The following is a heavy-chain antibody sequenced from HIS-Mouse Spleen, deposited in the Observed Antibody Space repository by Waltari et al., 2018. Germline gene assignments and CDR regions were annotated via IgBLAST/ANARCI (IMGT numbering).Heavy chain of an antibody. V-gene: IGHV3-30*04. Sequence: QVQLVESGGGVVQPGRSLRLSWAASGFPFSSYAMHWVRQAPGKGLEWVAVISYDGSNKYYADSVKGRFTISRDNSKNTLYLQMNSLRAEDTAVYYCASLLTGDWNFDLWGRGTLVTVSA. J-gene: IGHJ2*01. D-gene: IGHD7-27*01. CDR3: ASLLTGDWNFDL. CDR1: GFPFSSYA. CDR2: ISYDGSNK.